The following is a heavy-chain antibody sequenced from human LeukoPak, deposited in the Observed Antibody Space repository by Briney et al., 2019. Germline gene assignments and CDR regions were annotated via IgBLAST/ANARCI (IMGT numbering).Heavy chain of an antibody. V-gene: IGHV5-51*01. CDR2: IYPGDSDT. J-gene: IGHJ6*03. CDR3: ASRNYDFWSGSGYYYYYMDV. Sequence: GESLKISCKGSGYSFTSYWIGWVRQMPGKGLEWMGIIYPGDSDTRYSPSFQGQVTISADKSISTAYLQWSSLKASDTAMYYCASRNYDFWSGSGYYYYYMDVWGEGTTVTVSS. CDR1: GYSFTSYW. D-gene: IGHD3-3*01.